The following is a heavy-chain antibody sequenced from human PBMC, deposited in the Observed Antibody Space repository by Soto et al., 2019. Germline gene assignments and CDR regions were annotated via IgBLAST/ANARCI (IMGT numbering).Heavy chain of an antibody. CDR2: ISYDGSNK. J-gene: IGHJ3*02. Sequence: GWSLRLSCAASGFTFSSYAMHLVRQAPGKGLEWVAFISYDGSNKYYADSVKGRFTISRDNSKNTLYLQMNSLRAEDTAVYYCARGIVGAKNAFDIWGEGTMVTVSS. D-gene: IGHD1-26*01. CDR1: GFTFSSYA. CDR3: ARGIVGAKNAFDI. V-gene: IGHV3-30-3*01.